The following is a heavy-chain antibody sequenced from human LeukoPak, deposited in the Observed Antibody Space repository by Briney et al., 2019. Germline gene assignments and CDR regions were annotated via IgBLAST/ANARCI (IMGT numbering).Heavy chain of an antibody. CDR1: GFTFSSYG. CDR3: ATDRGWRTSGYYLYYFEY. Sequence: GGSLRLSCAASGFTFSSYGMHWVRQAPGKGLEWVAVIWYDGSDKYYGDSVKGRFTISRDNSKNTLYLQMNSLRAEDTAVYYCATDRGWRTSGYYLYYFEYWGQGTLVTYSS. CDR2: IWYDGSDK. V-gene: IGHV3-33*01. D-gene: IGHD3-3*01. J-gene: IGHJ4*02.